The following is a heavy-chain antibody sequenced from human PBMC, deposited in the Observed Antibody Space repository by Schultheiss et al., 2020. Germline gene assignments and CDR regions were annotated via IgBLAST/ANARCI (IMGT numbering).Heavy chain of an antibody. CDR1: GYTFTGYY. CDR3: ARDDPVGYCSSTSCYKTDY. CDR2: INPNSGGT. V-gene: IGHV1-2*02. D-gene: IGHD2-2*02. J-gene: IGHJ4*02. Sequence: ASVKVSCKASGYTFTGYYMHWVRQAPGQGLEWMGWINPNSGGTNYAQKFQGRVTMTRDTSISTAYMELRSLRSDDTAVYYCARDDPVGYCSSTSCYKTDYWGQGTLVTVSS.